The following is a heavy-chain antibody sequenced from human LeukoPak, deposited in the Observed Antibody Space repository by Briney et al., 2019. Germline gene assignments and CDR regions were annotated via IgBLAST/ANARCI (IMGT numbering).Heavy chain of an antibody. J-gene: IGHJ5*02. V-gene: IGHV3-7*01. Sequence: GSLRLSCAASGFTFSSYWMSWVRQAPGKGLEWVANIKQDGSEKYYVDSVKGRFTISRDNAKNSLYLQMNSLRAEDTAVYYCTNRGDYVWGSYRNNWFDPWGQGTLVTVSS. CDR2: IKQDGSEK. CDR1: GFTFSSYW. CDR3: TNRGDYVWGSYRNNWFDP. D-gene: IGHD3-16*02.